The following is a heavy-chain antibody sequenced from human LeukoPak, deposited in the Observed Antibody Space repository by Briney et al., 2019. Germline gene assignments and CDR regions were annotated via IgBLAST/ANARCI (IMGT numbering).Heavy chain of an antibody. Sequence: SETLSLTCTVSGGSISSSSYYWGWIRQPPGKGLEWIGSIYYSGSTYYNPSLKSRVTISVDTSKNQFSLKLSSVTAADTAVYYCARGKGYCSSTSCYTGRQYYYYYMDVWGKGTTVTVSS. V-gene: IGHV4-39*07. D-gene: IGHD2-2*02. CDR1: GGSISSSSYY. CDR3: ARGKGYCSSTSCYTGRQYYYYYMDV. CDR2: IYYSGST. J-gene: IGHJ6*03.